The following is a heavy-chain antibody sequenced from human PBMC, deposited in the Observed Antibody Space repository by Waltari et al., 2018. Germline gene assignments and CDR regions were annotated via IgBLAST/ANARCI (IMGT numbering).Heavy chain of an antibody. J-gene: IGHJ3*01. CDR1: GGSITTNRHY. CDR3: ATYIGASVGTAAFDV. Sequence: QLQLQESGPGLVKPSETLALTCSVSGGSITTNRHYWGWIRQPPGQGLEWIGTFSYNGATYSSPSLRGRLTLSRDTTMNQLSLKLGSVTAADTAVYYCATYIGASVGTAAFDVWGQGTMVTVSS. CDR2: FSYNGAT. D-gene: IGHD5-12*01. V-gene: IGHV4-39*01.